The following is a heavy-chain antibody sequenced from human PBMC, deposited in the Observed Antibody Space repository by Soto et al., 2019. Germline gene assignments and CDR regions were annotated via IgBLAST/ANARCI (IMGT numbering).Heavy chain of an antibody. V-gene: IGHV4-31*03. D-gene: IGHD3-10*01. CDR2: IYYSGST. CDR3: ARVYYYGSGSPMYYFDY. CDR1: GGPIRSGGYY. Sequence: QVQLQESGPGLVKPSQTLSLTCTVSGGPIRSGGYYWSWIRQHPAKGLECIGYIYYSGSTNYNPSLERRVTISVDTSKNQFSLNLSSVTAADTAVYYCARVYYYGSGSPMYYFDYWGQGILVTVSS. J-gene: IGHJ4*02.